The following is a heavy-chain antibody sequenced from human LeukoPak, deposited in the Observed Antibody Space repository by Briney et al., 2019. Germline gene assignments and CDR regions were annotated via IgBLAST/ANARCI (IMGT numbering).Heavy chain of an antibody. D-gene: IGHD2-2*01. V-gene: IGHV3-30-3*01. Sequence: GGSLRLSCAASGFTFSSYPMHWVRQAPGKGLEWVAVVSDDGNIKFDADFVKGRFTISRDNSKNTLYLQMNSLRGEDTAVYYCARGQLLLEGYFYYMDVWGEGTTVAVSS. J-gene: IGHJ6*03. CDR2: VSDDGNIK. CDR3: ARGQLLLEGYFYYMDV. CDR1: GFTFSSYP.